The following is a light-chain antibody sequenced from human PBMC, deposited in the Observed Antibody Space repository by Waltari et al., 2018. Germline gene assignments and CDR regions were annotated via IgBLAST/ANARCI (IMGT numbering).Light chain of an antibody. Sequence: QTVVTQEPSLTVSPGGTVTLTFASSTGAVTSAFYPNWFQQKPGQPPRSLIYGTSSVHPGTPARVSGSRVGGRAALTLSGVRPEDEDQYYCLRYYRGVWVCGGGTKLTVL. V-gene: IGLV7-43*01. CDR2: GTS. J-gene: IGLJ3*02. CDR1: TGAVTSAFY. CDR3: LRYYRGVWV.